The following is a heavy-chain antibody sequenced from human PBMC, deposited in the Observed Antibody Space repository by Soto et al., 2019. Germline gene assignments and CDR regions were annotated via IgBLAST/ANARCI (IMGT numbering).Heavy chain of an antibody. CDR3: AKEGSSWYPYYYYGMDV. J-gene: IGHJ6*02. CDR2: ISGSGGST. V-gene: IGHV3-23*01. Sequence: GGSLRLSCAASGFTFSSYAMSWVRQAPGKGLEWVSAISGSGGSTHYADYVKGRFTISRDNSKNTLYLQMNSLRAEDTAVYYCAKEGSSWYPYYYYGMDVWGQGTTVTVSS. D-gene: IGHD6-13*01. CDR1: GFTFSSYA.